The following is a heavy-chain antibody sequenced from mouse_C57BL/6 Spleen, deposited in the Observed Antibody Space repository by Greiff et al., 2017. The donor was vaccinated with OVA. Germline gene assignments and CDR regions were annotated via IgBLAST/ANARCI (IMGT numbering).Heavy chain of an antibody. CDR2: ISGGGGNT. CDR1: GFTFSSYT. D-gene: IGHD2-4*01. Sequence: EVKLVESGGGLVKPGGSLKLSCAASGFTFSSYTMSWVRQTPEKRLEWVATISGGGGNTYYPDSVKGRFTISRDNAKNTLYLQMSSLRSEDTALYYCARHRVYYDHVDYWGQGTSVTVSS. V-gene: IGHV5-9*01. CDR3: ARHRVYYDHVDY. J-gene: IGHJ4*01.